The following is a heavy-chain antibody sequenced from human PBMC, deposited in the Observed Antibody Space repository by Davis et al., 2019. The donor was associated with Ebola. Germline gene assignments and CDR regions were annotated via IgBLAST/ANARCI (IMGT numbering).Heavy chain of an antibody. CDR3: ARGTLWFGESPTHYFDC. Sequence: MPSETLSLTCAVSGGSINTGRSWSWIRQPPGKGLEWIAYIYASGSTDYNPSLKSRVTISVDGSKNQFSLKLSSVTAADTAVYYCARGTLWFGESPTHYFDCWGQGTLVTVSS. V-gene: IGHV4-30-2*01. CDR2: IYASGST. CDR1: GGSINTGRS. J-gene: IGHJ4*02. D-gene: IGHD3-10*01.